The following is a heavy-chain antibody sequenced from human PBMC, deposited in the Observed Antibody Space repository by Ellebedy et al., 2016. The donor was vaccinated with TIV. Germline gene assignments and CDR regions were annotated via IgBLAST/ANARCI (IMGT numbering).Heavy chain of an antibody. Sequence: ASVKVSCKASGGTYAISWLRQAPGQGREWLGGIMPRFGTTNYPHKFQDRVTITADASTSTVYMELTRLQSDDTAVYYCARVSSSWWSYNYFDLWGQGTLVTVSS. CDR2: IMPRFGTT. CDR1: GGTYA. CDR3: ARVSSSWWSYNYFDL. V-gene: IGHV1-69*13. D-gene: IGHD6-13*01. J-gene: IGHJ5*02.